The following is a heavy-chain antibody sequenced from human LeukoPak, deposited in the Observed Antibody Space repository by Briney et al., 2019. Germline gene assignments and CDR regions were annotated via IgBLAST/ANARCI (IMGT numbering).Heavy chain of an antibody. V-gene: IGHV3-30*03. Sequence: PGGSLRLSCAASGFTFSFYGIHWVRQAPGKGLEWVAVISDDGSTKYYSDSVKGRFTVSRDNAKNSLYLQMNSLRAEDTAVYYCARGVVVAASSVFDYWGQGTLVTVSS. CDR2: ISDDGSTK. CDR1: GFTFSFYG. J-gene: IGHJ4*02. CDR3: ARGVVVAASSVFDY. D-gene: IGHD2-15*01.